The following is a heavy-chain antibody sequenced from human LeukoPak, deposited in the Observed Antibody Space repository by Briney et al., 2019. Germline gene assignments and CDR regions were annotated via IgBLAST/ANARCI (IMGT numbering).Heavy chain of an antibody. D-gene: IGHD2-2*01. Sequence: GGSLRLSCSASGFTFSSYAMHWVRQAPGKGLEWVAVISYDGSNKYYADSVKRRFTISRDNSKNTLYLQVSSLRAEDRAVYYCAKGGKTCSSTSCYGFFDYWGQGTLVTVSS. V-gene: IGHV3-30*04. CDR1: GFTFSSYA. J-gene: IGHJ4*02. CDR3: AKGGKTCSSTSCYGFFDY. CDR2: ISYDGSNK.